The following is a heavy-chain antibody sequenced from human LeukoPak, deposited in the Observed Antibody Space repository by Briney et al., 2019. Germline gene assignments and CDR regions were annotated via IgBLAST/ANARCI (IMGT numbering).Heavy chain of an antibody. CDR2: INQYESEK. CDR3: GDYFDY. CDR1: GFTLSSNW. V-gene: IGHV3-7*01. J-gene: IGHJ4*02. Sequence: GGSLRLSCAASGFTLSSNWMSWVRQAPGKGLEWVANINQYESEKYYVDSVKGQFTITRDNAKNTLYLQMNSLRVEDTANCAMGDYFDYWGQGTLVTVSS. D-gene: IGHD1-1*01.